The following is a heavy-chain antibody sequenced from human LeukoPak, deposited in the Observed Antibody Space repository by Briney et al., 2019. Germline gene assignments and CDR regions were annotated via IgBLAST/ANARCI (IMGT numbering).Heavy chain of an antibody. J-gene: IGHJ3*02. D-gene: IGHD3-22*01. CDR2: ISSNGGST. CDR3: VKARSDHYYDNDAFDI. Sequence: PGGSLRLSCSASGFTFSSYAMHWVRQAPGKGLEYVSAISSNGGSTYYADSVKGRFTISRDNSQKTLYLQMSSLRAEDTAVYYCVKARSDHYYDNDAFDIWGQGTMVTVSS. CDR1: GFTFSSYA. V-gene: IGHV3-64D*09.